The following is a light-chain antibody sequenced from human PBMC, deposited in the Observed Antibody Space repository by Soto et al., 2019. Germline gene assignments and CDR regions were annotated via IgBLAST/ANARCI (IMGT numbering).Light chain of an antibody. CDR3: SSSTSSSTLV. V-gene: IGLV2-14*01. CDR2: DVN. Sequence: QSALTQPASVSGSPGQSITISCTGTSSDVGGYNYVSWYQQHPGKAPKLMTYDVNNRPSGVSNRFSGSKSGNTASLTISGLQAEDEADYYCSSSTSSSTLVFGGGTKLTVL. J-gene: IGLJ2*01. CDR1: SSDVGGYNY.